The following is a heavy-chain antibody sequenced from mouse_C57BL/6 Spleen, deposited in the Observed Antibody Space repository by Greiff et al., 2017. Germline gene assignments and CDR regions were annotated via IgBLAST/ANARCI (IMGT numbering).Heavy chain of an antibody. Sequence: QVQLQQPGAELVRPGSSVKLSCKASGYTFTSYWMDWVKQRPGQGLEWIGNIYPSDSETHYNQKFKDKATLTVDKSSSTAYMQLSSLTSEDSAVDYCARRGANSPYFDYWGQGTTLTVSS. CDR2: IYPSDSET. CDR1: GYTFTSYW. J-gene: IGHJ2*01. CDR3: ARRGANSPYFDY. D-gene: IGHD3-1*01. V-gene: IGHV1-61*01.